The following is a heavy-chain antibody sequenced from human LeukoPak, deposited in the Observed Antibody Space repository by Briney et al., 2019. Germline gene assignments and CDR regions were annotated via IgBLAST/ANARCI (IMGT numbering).Heavy chain of an antibody. CDR1: GGSISSGGYY. CDR3: ARVTRLNSDDISGYYFNWFDP. V-gene: IGHV4-61*08. D-gene: IGHD3-22*01. CDR2: IYYSGST. J-gene: IGHJ5*02. Sequence: SETLSLTCTVSGGSISSGGYYWSWIRQPPGKGLEWIGNIYYSGSTNYNPSLKSRVTISVDTSKNQFSLKLSSVTAADTAVYYCARVTRLNSDDISGYYFNWFDPWGQGTLVTVSS.